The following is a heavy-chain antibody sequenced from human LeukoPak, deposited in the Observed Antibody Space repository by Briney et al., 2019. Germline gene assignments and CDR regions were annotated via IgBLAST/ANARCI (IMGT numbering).Heavy chain of an antibody. J-gene: IGHJ4*02. CDR3: ARDGAFRIYDY. Sequence: GGSLRLSCAASGFTFSSYWMTWVRQAPGKGLEWVANIKQDGSEKYYVDSVKGRFTISRDNAKHSLYLQMSSLRADDTGVYYCARDGAFRIYDYWGQGTLVSVSS. CDR1: GFTFSSYW. D-gene: IGHD3-3*02. V-gene: IGHV3-7*01. CDR2: IKQDGSEK.